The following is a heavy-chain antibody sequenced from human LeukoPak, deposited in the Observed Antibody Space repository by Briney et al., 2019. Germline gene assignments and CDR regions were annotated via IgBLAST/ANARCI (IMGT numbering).Heavy chain of an antibody. CDR3: ARQIGGSYQRKYYFDY. J-gene: IGHJ4*02. Sequence: PSETLSLTCTVSGGSISSYCWSWIRQPPGKGLEWIGYIYYSGSTNYNPSLKSRVTISVDTSKNQFSLKLSSVTAADTAVYYCARQIGGSYQRKYYFDYWGQGTLVTVSS. V-gene: IGHV4-59*08. CDR2: IYYSGST. D-gene: IGHD1-26*01. CDR1: GGSISSYC.